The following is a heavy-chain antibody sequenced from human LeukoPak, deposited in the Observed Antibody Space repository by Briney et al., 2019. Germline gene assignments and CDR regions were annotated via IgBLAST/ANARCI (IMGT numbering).Heavy chain of an antibody. D-gene: IGHD6-19*01. CDR3: AKDKRRYSSGWYYFDY. Sequence: PGRSLRLSCAASGFTFDDYAMHWVRQAPGEGLEWVSGISWNSGSIGYADSVKGRFTISRDNAKNSLYLQMNSLRAEDTALYYCAKDKRRYSSGWYYFDYWGQGTLVTVSS. J-gene: IGHJ4*02. V-gene: IGHV3-9*01. CDR2: ISWNSGSI. CDR1: GFTFDDYA.